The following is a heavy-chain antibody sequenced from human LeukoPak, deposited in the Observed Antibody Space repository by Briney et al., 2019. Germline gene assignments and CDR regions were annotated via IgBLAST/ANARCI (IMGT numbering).Heavy chain of an antibody. V-gene: IGHV3-74*01. Sequence: GGSLRLSCAASGFTFSRYSLHWVRQAPGKGLVWVSHVNSDGSGTDYADSVKGRFTISRDNAKNTLYLQMNSLRVEDTAVYYCVCLGLGGLSLDWGQGTLVTVSS. CDR3: VCLGLGGLSLD. CDR1: GFTFSRYS. CDR2: VNSDGSGT. D-gene: IGHD3-16*01. J-gene: IGHJ4*02.